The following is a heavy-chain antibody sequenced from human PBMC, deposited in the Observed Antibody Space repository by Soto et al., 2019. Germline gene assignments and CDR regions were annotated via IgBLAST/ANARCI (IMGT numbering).Heavy chain of an antibody. V-gene: IGHV3-23*01. CDR1: GFTFSSYA. CDR3: AKAGYSGYDWTYYYYGMDV. D-gene: IGHD5-12*01. CDR2: ISGSGGST. Sequence: PWGSLRLSCAASGFTFSSYAMSWVRQAPGKGLEWVSAISGSGGSTYYADSVKGRFTISRDNSKNTLYLQMNSLRAEDTAVYYCAKAGYSGYDWTYYYYGMDVWGQGTTVTVSS. J-gene: IGHJ6*02.